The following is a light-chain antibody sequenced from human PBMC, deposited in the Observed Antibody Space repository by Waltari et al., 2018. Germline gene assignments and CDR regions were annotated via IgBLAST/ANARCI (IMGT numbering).Light chain of an antibody. CDR2: AAS. CDR1: QDILSW. V-gene: IGKV1-12*01. CDR3: QQADRLPLT. J-gene: IGKJ4*01. Sequence: DIQMTQSPTSVSASVGDRVTITCRASQDILSWLAWYQQKPGKAPKLLISAASGLVSGVPSRFSGRGSGTDFTLTISSLQPEDFATYYCQQADRLPLTFGGGTKVEIK.